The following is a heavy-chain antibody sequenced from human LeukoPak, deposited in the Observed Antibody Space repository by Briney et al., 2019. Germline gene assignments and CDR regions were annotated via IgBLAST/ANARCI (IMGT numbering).Heavy chain of an antibody. V-gene: IGHV6-1*01. D-gene: IGHD1-26*01. CDR2: TYYRSKWYN. CDR1: GDSVSSKSAA. CDR3: AREGTVGASPFDF. Sequence: SQTLSLTCALSGDSVSSKSAAWNWIRQSSSRGLEWLGRTYYRSKWYNDYAVFVKSRITINPDTSKNQFSLQLNSVTPEDTAVYYCAREGTVGASPFDFWGQGTLVTVSS. J-gene: IGHJ4*02.